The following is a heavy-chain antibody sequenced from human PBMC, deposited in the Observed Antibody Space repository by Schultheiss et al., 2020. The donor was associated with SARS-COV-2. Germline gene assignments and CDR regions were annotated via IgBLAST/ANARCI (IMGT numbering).Heavy chain of an antibody. CDR1: GYTFTGYY. CDR3: ASARFGEVVATDAFDI. CDR2: INPNSGGT. J-gene: IGHJ3*02. V-gene: IGHV1-2*02. Sequence: ASVKVSCKASGYTFTGYYMHWVRQAPGQGLEWMGWINPNSGGTNYAQKFQGRVTMTRNTSISTAYMELSSLRSEDTAVYYCASARFGEVVATDAFDIWGQGTMVTVSS. D-gene: IGHD2-15*01.